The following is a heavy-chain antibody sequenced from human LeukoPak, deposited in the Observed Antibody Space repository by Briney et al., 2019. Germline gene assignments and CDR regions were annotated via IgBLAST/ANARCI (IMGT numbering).Heavy chain of an antibody. D-gene: IGHD3-22*01. CDR1: GYTFIGYY. Sequence: ASVKVSCKASGYTFIGYYMHWVRQAPGQGLEWMGWINPNSGGTNYAQKFQGRVTMTRDTSISTAYMELSRPRSDDTAVYYCARSAYYYDSSGYYPSEFDNWGQGTLVTVSS. V-gene: IGHV1-2*02. J-gene: IGHJ4*02. CDR2: INPNSGGT. CDR3: ARSAYYYDSSGYYPSEFDN.